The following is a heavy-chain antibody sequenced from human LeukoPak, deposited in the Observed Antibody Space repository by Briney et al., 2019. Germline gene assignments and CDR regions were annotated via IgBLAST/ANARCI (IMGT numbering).Heavy chain of an antibody. CDR3: SKNEAVVTASSSSH. J-gene: IGHJ4*02. D-gene: IGHD2-21*02. CDR2: ISGSGGRT. Sequence: GGSLRLSCAASGFTFSSYAMTWVRQAPGKALEWVSGISGSGGRTHYADSVKGRFTISRDNTKNTLYLQMNRLRAEDTAVYYCSKNEAVVTASSSSHWGQGTLVTVSS. CDR1: GFTFSSYA. V-gene: IGHV3-23*01.